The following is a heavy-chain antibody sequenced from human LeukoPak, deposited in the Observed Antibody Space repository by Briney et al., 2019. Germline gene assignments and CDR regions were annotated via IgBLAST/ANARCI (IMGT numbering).Heavy chain of an antibody. Sequence: GGSLRLSCAASGFTFSSYAMSWVRQAPGKGLEWVSAISGSGGSTYYADSVKGRFTTSRDNSKNTLYLQMNSLRAEDTAVYYCAKDSRSSSWYLDYWGQGTLVTVSS. V-gene: IGHV3-23*01. CDR2: ISGSGGST. CDR1: GFTFSSYA. D-gene: IGHD6-13*01. J-gene: IGHJ4*02. CDR3: AKDSRSSSWYLDY.